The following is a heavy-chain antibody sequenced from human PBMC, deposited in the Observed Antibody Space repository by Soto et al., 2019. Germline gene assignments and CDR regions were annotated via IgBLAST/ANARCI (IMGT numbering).Heavy chain of an antibody. CDR1: GGSFSGYY. J-gene: IGHJ5*02. V-gene: IGHV4-34*01. Sequence: QVQLQQWGAGLLKPSETLSLTCAVYGGSFSGYYWSWIRQPPGKGLEWIGEINHSGSTNYNPSLKSRVTISVDTSKNQFSLKLSSVTAADTAVYYCARGLSRLYSSSSCWFDPWGQGTLVTVSS. CDR3: ARGLSRLYSSSSCWFDP. D-gene: IGHD6-6*01. CDR2: INHSGST.